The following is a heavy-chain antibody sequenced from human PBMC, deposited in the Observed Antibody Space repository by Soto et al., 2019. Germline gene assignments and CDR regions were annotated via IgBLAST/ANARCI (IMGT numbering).Heavy chain of an antibody. J-gene: IGHJ4*02. CDR2: ISGYSGNA. V-gene: IGHV1-18*01. CDR3: VRDSGGHSLDY. D-gene: IGHD2-15*01. CDR1: GYIFDTYG. Sequence: ASVKVSCKASGYIFDTYGITWVRQAPGQGLEWMGWISGYSGNAQYAQKVQGRVTLTRDISTSTAYMELRSLRSDDTAVYYCVRDSGGHSLDYWGQGTLVTVSS.